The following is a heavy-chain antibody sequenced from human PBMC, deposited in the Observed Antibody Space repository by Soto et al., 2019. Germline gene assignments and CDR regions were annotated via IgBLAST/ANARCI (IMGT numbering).Heavy chain of an antibody. CDR3: ASPVATVYYYYGMDV. D-gene: IGHD2-21*02. Sequence: QVQLVQSGAEVKKPGSSVKVSCKASGGTFSSYAITWVRQAPGQGLEWTGGIIPIFGTADYAQKFQGRVTITADESTSTAYMELSSLRSEDTAVYYCASPVATVYYYYGMDVWGQGTTVTVSS. J-gene: IGHJ6*02. CDR2: IIPIFGTA. CDR1: GGTFSSYA. V-gene: IGHV1-69*12.